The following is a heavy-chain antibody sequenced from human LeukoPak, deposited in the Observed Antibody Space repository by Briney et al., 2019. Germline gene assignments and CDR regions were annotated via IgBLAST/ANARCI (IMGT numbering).Heavy chain of an antibody. D-gene: IGHD2-15*01. Sequence: GGSLRLSCAASGFTFSSYWMHWARQAPGKGLVWVSRINSDGSSTSYADSVKGRFTISRDNAKNTLYLQMNSLRAEDTAVYYCARTVDCSGGSCYGGPDYWGQGTLVTVSS. CDR1: GFTFSSYW. CDR3: ARTVDCSGGSCYGGPDY. J-gene: IGHJ4*02. V-gene: IGHV3-74*01. CDR2: INSDGSST.